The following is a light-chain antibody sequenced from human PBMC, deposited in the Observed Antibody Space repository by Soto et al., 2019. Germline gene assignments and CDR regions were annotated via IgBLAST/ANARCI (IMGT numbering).Light chain of an antibody. CDR1: QSVGSN. CDR3: QKYNNWPYT. CDR2: GAS. J-gene: IGKJ2*01. Sequence: EIVMTQSPATLSVSPGERATLSCRASQSVGSNLAWYQQKPGQSPRLLIYGASTRATGISARFSGSGSGTEFTLTISSLQSEDFAVYYCQKYNNWPYTFGQGTKLEIK. V-gene: IGKV3-15*01.